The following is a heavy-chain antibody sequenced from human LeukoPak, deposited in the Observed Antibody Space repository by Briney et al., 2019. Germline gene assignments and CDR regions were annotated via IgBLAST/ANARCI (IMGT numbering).Heavy chain of an antibody. D-gene: IGHD3-10*01. CDR3: ARLGLLYGEDGMDV. J-gene: IGHJ6*02. V-gene: IGHV1-18*01. CDR2: ISAYNGNT. Sequence: GASVNVSRKASVYTFTSYGISWVRQAPGQGLEWMGWISAYNGNTNYAQKLQGRVTMTTDTSTSTAYMELRSLRSDDTAVYYCARLGLLYGEDGMDVWGQGTTVTVSS. CDR1: VYTFTSYG.